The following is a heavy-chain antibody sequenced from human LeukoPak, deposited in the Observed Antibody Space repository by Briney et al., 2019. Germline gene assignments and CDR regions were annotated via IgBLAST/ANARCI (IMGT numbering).Heavy chain of an antibody. CDR3: ARSYIVPAAIPFDY. Sequence: PSETLSLTCAVSGGSISSGGYSWSWIRQPPGKGLGWIGYIYHSGSTYYNPSLKSRVTISVDRSKNQFSLKLSSVTAADTAVYYCARSYIVPAAIPFDYWGQGTLVTVSS. CDR1: GGSISSGGYS. CDR2: IYHSGST. D-gene: IGHD2-2*02. V-gene: IGHV4-30-2*01. J-gene: IGHJ4*02.